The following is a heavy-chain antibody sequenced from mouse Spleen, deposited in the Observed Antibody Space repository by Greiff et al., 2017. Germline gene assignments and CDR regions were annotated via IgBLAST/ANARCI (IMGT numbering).Heavy chain of an antibody. J-gene: IGHJ4*01. Sequence: VQLQESGAELVKPGASVKLSCKASGYTFTSYYMYWVKQRPGQGLEWIGEINPSNGGTNFNEKFKSKATLTVDKSSSTAYMQLSSLTSEDSAVYYCTRGNYDSNYAMDYWGQGTSVTVSS. CDR1: GYTFTSYY. CDR2: INPSNGGT. V-gene: IGHV1S81*02. CDR3: TRGNYDSNYAMDY. D-gene: IGHD2-4*01.